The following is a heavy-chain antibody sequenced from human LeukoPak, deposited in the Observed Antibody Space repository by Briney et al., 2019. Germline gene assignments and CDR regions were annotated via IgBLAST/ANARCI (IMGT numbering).Heavy chain of an antibody. V-gene: IGHV3-21*01. CDR2: ITSDSTYI. J-gene: IGHJ4*02. CDR1: GFTFSTYA. CDR3: ARYGVSSRTSYIDY. D-gene: IGHD2-2*01. Sequence: SGGSLRLSCAASGFTFSTYAMDWVRQAPGEGLKWVSCITSDSTYIYYADSVKGRFTISRDNAKNSLYLQMNSLRAEDTAVYYCARYGVSSRTSYIDYWGQGTLVTVSS.